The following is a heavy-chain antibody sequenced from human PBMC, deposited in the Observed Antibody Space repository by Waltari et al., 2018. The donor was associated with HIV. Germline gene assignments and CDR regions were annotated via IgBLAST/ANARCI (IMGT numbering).Heavy chain of an antibody. V-gene: IGHV3-7*01. D-gene: IGHD6-19*01. Sequence: EVQLVESGGGLVQPGGSLRLSCAASGLPFSRHWMPWVRQAPGKGLEWVANIKQDGSEKYYVDSVRGRFTISRDNAKNSLYLQMNTLRAEDTAVYYCARGPRLVPWYFDLWGRGTLVTVSS. CDR2: IKQDGSEK. CDR1: GLPFSRHW. CDR3: ARGPRLVPWYFDL. J-gene: IGHJ2*01.